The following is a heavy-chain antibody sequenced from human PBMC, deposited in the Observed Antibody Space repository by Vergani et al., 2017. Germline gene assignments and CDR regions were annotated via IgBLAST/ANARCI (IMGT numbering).Heavy chain of an antibody. CDR3: AREAHDYGDYLDAFDI. D-gene: IGHD4-17*01. CDR1: GGSVSSGSYY. Sequence: QVQLQESGPGLVKPSETLSLTCTVSGGSVSSGSYYWSWIRQPAGKGLEWIGYIYYSGSTNYNPSLKSRVTISVDTSKNQFSLKLSSVTAADTAVYYCAREAHDYGDYLDAFDIWGQGTMVTVSS. CDR2: IYYSGST. J-gene: IGHJ3*02. V-gene: IGHV4-61*10.